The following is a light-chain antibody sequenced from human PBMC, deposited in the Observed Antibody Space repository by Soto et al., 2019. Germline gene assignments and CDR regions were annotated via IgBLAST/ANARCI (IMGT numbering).Light chain of an antibody. CDR2: GAS. CDR3: QQYYNWPIT. CDR1: QSVSSN. J-gene: IGKJ5*01. V-gene: IGKV3-15*01. Sequence: EIVMTQSPATLSVSPGERATLSCRASQSVSSNLAWYQQKPGQAPRLLIYGASTRATGIPARFSGSGSGTEFTLTISSLQSEDFAVYYRQQYYNWPITFGQGTRLEIK.